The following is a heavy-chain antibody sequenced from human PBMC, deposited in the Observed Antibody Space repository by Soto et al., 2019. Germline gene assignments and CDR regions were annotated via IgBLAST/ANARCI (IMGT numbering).Heavy chain of an antibody. Sequence: QVPLQQWGAGLLKPSETLSLTCAVYGGAFSGYSWTWIRQPPGKGPEWIGEIDHGGSTTYNPSLKSRVTISVDTSKNQFSLKLSSVTAADTAVYYYARGPSATVRGVFTAWGQGTLVTVSS. CDR2: IDHGGST. V-gene: IGHV4-34*01. J-gene: IGHJ5*02. CDR1: GGAFSGYS. D-gene: IGHD3-10*01. CDR3: ARGPSATVRGVFTA.